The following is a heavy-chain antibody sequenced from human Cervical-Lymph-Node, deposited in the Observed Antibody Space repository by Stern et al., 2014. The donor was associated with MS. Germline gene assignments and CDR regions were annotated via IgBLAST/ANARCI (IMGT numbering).Heavy chain of an antibody. Sequence: VQLVESGGGVAQPGRSLRLTCPVSGFTFSSYGMHWVRPAPGKGLEGVSVLSYDGSDTYYAESVKGRFTISRDNSKNTLYLEMRSLRPEDTAVYYCVKRGITEVRGVRLGDYWGPGTLVIVSS. CDR1: GFTFSSYG. J-gene: IGHJ4*02. V-gene: IGHV3-30*18. CDR3: VKRGITEVRGVRLGDY. D-gene: IGHD3-10*01. CDR2: LSYDGSDT.